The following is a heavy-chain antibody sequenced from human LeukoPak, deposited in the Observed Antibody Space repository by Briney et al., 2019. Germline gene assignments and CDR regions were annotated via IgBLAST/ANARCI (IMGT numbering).Heavy chain of an antibody. J-gene: IGHJ4*02. Sequence: ASVKVSCKASGYTFTGYYMHWVRQAPGQVLEWMGWINPNSGGTNYAQKFQGRVTMTRDTSISTAYMELSRLRSDDTAVYYCARGATVTKKRVSFDYWGQGTLVTVSS. D-gene: IGHD4-17*01. CDR3: ARGATVTKKRVSFDY. CDR2: INPNSGGT. CDR1: GYTFTGYY. V-gene: IGHV1-2*02.